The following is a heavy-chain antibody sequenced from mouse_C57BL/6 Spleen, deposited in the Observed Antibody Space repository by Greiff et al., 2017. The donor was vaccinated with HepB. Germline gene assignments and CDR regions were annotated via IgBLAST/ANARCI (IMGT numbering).Heavy chain of an antibody. CDR2: INPNNGGT. Sequence: EVQLQQSGPELVKPGASVKISCKASGYTFTDYYMNWVKQSHGKSLEWIGDINPNNGGTSYNQKFKGKATLTVDKSSSTAYMELRSLTSEDSAVYYCASPFLGRGNYFDYWGQGTTLTVSS. D-gene: IGHD4-1*01. V-gene: IGHV1-26*01. CDR3: ASPFLGRGNYFDY. CDR1: GYTFTDYY. J-gene: IGHJ2*01.